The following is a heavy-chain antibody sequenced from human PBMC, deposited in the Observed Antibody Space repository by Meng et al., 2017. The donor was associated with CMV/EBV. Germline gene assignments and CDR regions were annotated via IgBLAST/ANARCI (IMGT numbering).Heavy chain of an antibody. Sequence: SETLSLTCTVSGGSVSSGSYYWNWIRQPPGKGLEWIGYIYYSGSTNYNPSLKSRVTISVDTSKNQFSLKLSSVTAADTAVYYCASEIGLRWKLFDYWGQGTLVTVSS. V-gene: IGHV4-61*01. J-gene: IGHJ4*02. D-gene: IGHD4-23*01. CDR1: GGSVSSGSYY. CDR2: IYYSGST. CDR3: ASEIGLRWKLFDY.